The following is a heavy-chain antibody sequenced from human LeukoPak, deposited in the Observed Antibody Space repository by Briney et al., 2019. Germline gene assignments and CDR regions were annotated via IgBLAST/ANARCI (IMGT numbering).Heavy chain of an antibody. CDR1: GGSISSSSYY. D-gene: IGHD1-26*01. CDR3: ARVGGSYFFDY. CDR2: IFYSGNT. J-gene: IGHJ4*02. V-gene: IGHV4-39*07. Sequence: SETLTLTCTVSGGSISSSSYYWGWIRQPPGTGLEWIGSIFYSGNTYYNPSLKSRVTISVDTSKNQFSLKLSSVTAADTAVYYCARVGGSYFFDYWGQGTLVTVSS.